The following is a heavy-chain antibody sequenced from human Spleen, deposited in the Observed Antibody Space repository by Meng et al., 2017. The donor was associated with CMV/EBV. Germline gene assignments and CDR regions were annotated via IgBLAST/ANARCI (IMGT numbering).Heavy chain of an antibody. D-gene: IGHD3-3*01. Sequence: ASVKVSCKASGYTFTSYGISWVRQAPGQGLEWMGWISAYNGNTNYAQKLQGRVTMTTDTSTSTAYMELSSLRSEDTAVYYCARGLRITIFGVVIFDGMDVWGQGTTVTVSS. CDR1: GYTFTSYG. J-gene: IGHJ6*02. CDR2: ISAYNGNT. CDR3: ARGLRITIFGVVIFDGMDV. V-gene: IGHV1-18*01.